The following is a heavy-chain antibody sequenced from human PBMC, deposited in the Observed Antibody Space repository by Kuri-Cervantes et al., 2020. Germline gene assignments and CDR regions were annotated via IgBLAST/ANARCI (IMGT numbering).Heavy chain of an antibody. CDR1: GGSISSGGYY. J-gene: IGHJ4*02. CDR3: ARVASGSGYFY. V-gene: IGHV4-30-4*08. Sequence: LRLSCTVSGGSISSGGYYWSWIRQPPGKGLEWIGYTYDSANTHYNPSLKSRVSISVDTSTNQFSLRLNSVTDADTAVYYCARVASGSGYFYWGQGTLVTVSS. CDR2: TYDSANT. D-gene: IGHD3-22*01.